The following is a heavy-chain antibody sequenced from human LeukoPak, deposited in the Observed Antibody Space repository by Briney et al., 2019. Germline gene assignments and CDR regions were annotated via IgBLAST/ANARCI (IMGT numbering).Heavy chain of an antibody. CDR2: IYHSGST. J-gene: IGHJ3*02. CDR1: GYSISSGYY. CDR3: ARGGIAVAGTVAFDI. Sequence: SETLSLTCTVSGYSISSGYYWGWIRQPPGKGLEWIGSIYHSGSTYYNPSLRSRVTISVDTSKNQFSLKLSSVTAADTAVYYCARGGIAVAGTVAFDIWGQGTMVTVSS. V-gene: IGHV4-38-2*02. D-gene: IGHD6-19*01.